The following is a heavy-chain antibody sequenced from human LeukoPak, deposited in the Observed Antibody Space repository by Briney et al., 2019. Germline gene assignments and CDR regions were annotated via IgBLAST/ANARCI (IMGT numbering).Heavy chain of an antibody. V-gene: IGHV3-48*04. CDR1: GFTFSSYS. CDR2: ISSSSSTI. CDR3: ARAGLLWFGELSPD. D-gene: IGHD3-10*01. J-gene: IGHJ4*02. Sequence: PGGSLRLSCSASGFTFSSYSMNWVRQAPGKGLEWVSYISSSSSTIYYADSVKGRFTISRDNAKNSLYLQMNSLRAEDTAVYYCARAGLLWFGELSPDWGQGTLVTVSS.